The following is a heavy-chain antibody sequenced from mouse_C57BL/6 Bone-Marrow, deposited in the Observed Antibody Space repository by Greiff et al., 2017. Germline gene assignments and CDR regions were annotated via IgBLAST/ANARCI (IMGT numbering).Heavy chain of an antibody. CDR2: IDPSDRYT. D-gene: IGHD2-3*01. CDR1: GYTFTSYW. Sequence: VQLQQPGAELVMPGASVKLSCKASGYTFTSYWMHWVKQRPGQGLEWIGEIDPSDRYTNYNQKFKGKSTLTVDKSSSTAYMQLSSLTSDDSAVSYCARGLLRRAMDYWGQGTSVTVSS. J-gene: IGHJ4*01. CDR3: ARGLLRRAMDY. V-gene: IGHV1-69*01.